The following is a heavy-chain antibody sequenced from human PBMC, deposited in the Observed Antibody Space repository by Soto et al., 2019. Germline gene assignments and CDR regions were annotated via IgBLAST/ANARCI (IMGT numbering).Heavy chain of an antibody. J-gene: IGHJ4*02. Sequence: GGSLRLSCAASGFTFSSYGMHWVRQAPGKGLEWVAVISYDGSNKYYADSVKGRFTISRDNSKNTLYLQMNSLRAEDTAVYYCAKPYYYDSSGYSQFDYWGQGTLVTVSS. D-gene: IGHD3-22*01. CDR2: ISYDGSNK. CDR1: GFTFSSYG. CDR3: AKPYYYDSSGYSQFDY. V-gene: IGHV3-30*18.